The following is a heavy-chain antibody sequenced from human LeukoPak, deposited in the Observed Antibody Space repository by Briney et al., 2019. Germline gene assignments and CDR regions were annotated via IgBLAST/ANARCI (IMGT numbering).Heavy chain of an antibody. CDR2: IYYSGST. CDR3: ARVGYCSGGSCSNYYYYYMDV. J-gene: IGHJ6*03. D-gene: IGHD2-15*01. CDR1: GGSISSYY. V-gene: IGHV4-59*01. Sequence: TSSETLSLTCTVSGGSISSYYWSWIRQPPGKGLEWIGYIYYSGSTNYNPSLKSRVTISVDTSKNQFSLKLSSVTAADTAVYYCARVGYCSGGSCSNYYYYYMDVWGKGTTVTISS.